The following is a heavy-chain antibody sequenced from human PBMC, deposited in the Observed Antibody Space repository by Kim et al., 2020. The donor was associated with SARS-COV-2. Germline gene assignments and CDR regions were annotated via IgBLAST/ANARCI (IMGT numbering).Heavy chain of an antibody. CDR2: IYHDGTT. CDR1: GGSISGSNW. D-gene: IGHD2-21*02. V-gene: IGHV4-4*02. CDR3: SAEYGDIGGLDY. Sequence: SETLSLTCAVSGGSISGSNWWTWVRQPPGKGLEWIGVIYHDGTTSYNPSRKSRVTISADKSKNQISLKLASVTAADTAVYYCSAEYGDIGGLDYWGQGNLVTVSS. J-gene: IGHJ4*02.